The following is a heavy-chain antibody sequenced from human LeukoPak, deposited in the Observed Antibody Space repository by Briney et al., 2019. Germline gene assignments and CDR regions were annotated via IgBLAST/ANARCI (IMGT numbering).Heavy chain of an antibody. Sequence: SQTLSLTCTVSGGSISSGDYYWSWIRQPPGKGLEWIGYIYYSGSTYYNPSLKSRVTISVDKSKNQFSLKLSSVTAADTAVYYCATTASHDYGDQRYFDYWGQGTLVTVSS. CDR1: GGSISSGDYY. V-gene: IGHV4-30-4*01. J-gene: IGHJ4*02. CDR2: IYYSGST. D-gene: IGHD4-17*01. CDR3: ATTASHDYGDQRYFDY.